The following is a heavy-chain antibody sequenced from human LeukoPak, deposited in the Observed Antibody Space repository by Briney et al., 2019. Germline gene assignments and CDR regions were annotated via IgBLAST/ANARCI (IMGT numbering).Heavy chain of an antibody. V-gene: IGHV5-51*01. CDR3: ARVGSGGYYFGLDAFDI. D-gene: IGHD3-22*01. CDR1: GYSFTYYW. J-gene: IGHJ3*02. CDR2: INPSDSDT. Sequence: GESLQISCQGSGYSFTYYWIGRVRQMPGKGLEWMGIINPSDSDTRYSPSFQGQVTISSDKSITTAHLQWSSLKASDTAMYYCARVGSGGYYFGLDAFDIWGQGTRVTVSS.